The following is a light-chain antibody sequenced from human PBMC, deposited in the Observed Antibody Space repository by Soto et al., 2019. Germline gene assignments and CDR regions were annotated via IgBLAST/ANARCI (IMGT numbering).Light chain of an antibody. CDR3: CSYAGSSTWV. V-gene: IGLV2-23*01. Sequence: QSVLTQPASVSGSPGQSITISCTGSSSDVGSFNLVSWYQQHPAKAPKLLIYEATKRPSGVSNRFSGSRSGNTASLTISGLQAEDEANYYCCSYAGSSTWVFGGGTKLTVL. CDR1: SSDVGSFNL. CDR2: EAT. J-gene: IGLJ3*02.